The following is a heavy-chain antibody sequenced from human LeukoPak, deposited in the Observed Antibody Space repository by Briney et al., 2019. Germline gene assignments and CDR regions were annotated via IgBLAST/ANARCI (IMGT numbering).Heavy chain of an antibody. J-gene: IGHJ4*02. V-gene: IGHV3-23*01. CDR3: ATVVVAAIGSFDY. Sequence: GGSLRLSCAASGFTFSSYAMSWVRQAPGKGLEWVSAISGSGGSTYDADSVKGRFTISRDNSKNTLYLQMNSLRSEDTAVYYCATVVVAAIGSFDYWGQGTLVTVSS. D-gene: IGHD2-15*01. CDR2: ISGSGGST. CDR1: GFTFSSYA.